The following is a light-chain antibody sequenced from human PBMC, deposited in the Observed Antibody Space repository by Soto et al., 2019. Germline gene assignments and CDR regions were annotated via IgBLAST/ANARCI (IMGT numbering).Light chain of an antibody. CDR2: AAS. V-gene: IGKV1-6*01. CDR1: QNIASS. Sequence: IQMTQSPSSLSASVGDSVTITCRASQNIASSVNWYQQKPGEAPKLLIYAASSLETGVPSRFSGSGSGTDFTLTISSLQPEDFATYYCLQDYIYTPTFGQGTKLEIK. CDR3: LQDYIYTPT. J-gene: IGKJ2*01.